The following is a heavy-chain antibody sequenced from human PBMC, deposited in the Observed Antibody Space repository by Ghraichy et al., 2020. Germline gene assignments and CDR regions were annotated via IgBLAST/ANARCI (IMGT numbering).Heavy chain of an antibody. CDR1: GGSISSTNW. Sequence: SETLSLTCAVSGGSISSTNWWSWVRQPPGKGLEWIGEIYHSGSTNYNPSLKTRVKISVDKSKNQFSLKLSSVTAADTAVYFCAQGRGAGTYYYDGMDVWGHGTTVTVSS. V-gene: IGHV4-4*02. D-gene: IGHD3-10*01. J-gene: IGHJ6*02. CDR3: AQGRGAGTYYYDGMDV. CDR2: IYHSGST.